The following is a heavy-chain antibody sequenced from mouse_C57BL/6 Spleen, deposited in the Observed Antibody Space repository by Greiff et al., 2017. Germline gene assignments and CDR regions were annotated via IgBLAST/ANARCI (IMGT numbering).Heavy chain of an antibody. J-gene: IGHJ4*01. V-gene: IGHV7-3*01. CDR3: AMPYGSSFFYAMDY. CDR2: IRNKANGYTT. Sequence: EVHLVESGGGLVQPGGSLSLSCAASGFTFTDYYMSWVRQPPGKALEWLGVIRNKANGYTTEYSASVKGRFSMSRDNYQSILYLQMNSLKAEDSATYYCAMPYGSSFFYAMDYWGQGTSVTVSS. CDR1: GFTFTDYY. D-gene: IGHD1-1*01.